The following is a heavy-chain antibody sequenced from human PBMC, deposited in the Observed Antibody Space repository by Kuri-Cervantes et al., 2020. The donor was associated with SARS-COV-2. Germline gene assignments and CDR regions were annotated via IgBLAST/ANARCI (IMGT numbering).Heavy chain of an antibody. CDR1: GFTFSDYS. J-gene: IGHJ4*02. D-gene: IGHD4-23*01. CDR3: ARAVSGGNSHYDF. V-gene: IGHV3-74*01. CDR2: IKSDGSST. Sequence: GESLKISCAVSGFTFSDYSMHWVRQGPGRELVWVSRIKSDGSSTSYADSVEGRFTISRDNAKNTLYLQMNSLRAEDTAVYYCARAVSGGNSHYDFWGQGALGTVSS.